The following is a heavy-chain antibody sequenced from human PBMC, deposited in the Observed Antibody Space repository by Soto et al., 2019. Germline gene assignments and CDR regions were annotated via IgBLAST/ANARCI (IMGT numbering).Heavy chain of an antibody. Sequence: QVQLQESGPGLVKPSETLSLTCTVSGGSISSYYWSWIRQPPGKGLEWIGYIYYSGSTNYNPSLKSRVTISVDTSKNQFSLKLSSVTAADTAVYYCARTPVLWGGKFNFDYWGQGTLVTVSS. V-gene: IGHV4-59*01. CDR2: IYYSGST. CDR3: ARTPVLWGGKFNFDY. D-gene: IGHD2-21*01. J-gene: IGHJ4*02. CDR1: GGSISSYY.